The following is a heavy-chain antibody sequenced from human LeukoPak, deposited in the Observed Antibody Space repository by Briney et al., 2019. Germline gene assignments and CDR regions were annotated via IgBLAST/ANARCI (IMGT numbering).Heavy chain of an antibody. CDR1: GFTVSSNY. CDR3: AKADPRAAHWYFDL. Sequence: GGSLRLSCAASGFTVSSNYMGWVRQAPGKGLEWVSVIYSGGSTYYADSVKGRFTISRDNSKNTLYLQMNSLRAEDTAVYYCAKADPRAAHWYFDLWGRGTLVTVSS. CDR2: IYSGGST. J-gene: IGHJ2*01. V-gene: IGHV3-66*01.